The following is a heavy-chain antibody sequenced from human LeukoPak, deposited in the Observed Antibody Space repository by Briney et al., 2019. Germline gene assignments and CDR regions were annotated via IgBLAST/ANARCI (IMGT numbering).Heavy chain of an antibody. CDR2: IRYDGTNK. D-gene: IGHD3-22*01. CDR1: GFTFSSYG. J-gene: IGHJ4*02. Sequence: GGSLRLSCAASGFTFSSYGMHWVRQAPGKGLEWVAFIRYDGTNKYYADSVKGRFTISRDNSKNTLYLQMNSLRAEDTAVYYCARDMRIFGYYYDSSGYYFDYWGQGTLVTVSS. V-gene: IGHV3-30*02. CDR3: ARDMRIFGYYYDSSGYYFDY.